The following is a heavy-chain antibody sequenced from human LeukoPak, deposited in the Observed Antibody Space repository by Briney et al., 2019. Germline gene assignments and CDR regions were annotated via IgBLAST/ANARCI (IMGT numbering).Heavy chain of an antibody. J-gene: IGHJ4*02. D-gene: IGHD2-2*02. CDR3: ARDPREYPFDY. CDR2: ISSSSSYI. V-gene: IGHV3-21*01. CDR1: GFTFRSYS. Sequence: GGSLRLSCAAPGFTFRSYSMTWVRQAPGKGLGWVSSISSSSSYIYYADSVKGRFTISRDNAKNSLYLQMNSLRAEDTAVYYCARDPREYPFDYWGQGTLVTVSS.